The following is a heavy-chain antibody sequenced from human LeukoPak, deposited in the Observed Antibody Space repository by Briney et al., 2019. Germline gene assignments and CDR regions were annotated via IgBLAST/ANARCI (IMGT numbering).Heavy chain of an antibody. D-gene: IGHD3-10*01. V-gene: IGHV4-34*01. CDR2: INHSGST. CDR1: GGSFSGYF. Sequence: SETLSLTCAVYGGSFSGYFWSWIRQPPGKGLEWIGEINHSGSTNYNPSLKSRVTISTDTSKNQFSLKLSSVTAADTAVYYCARGLTGSRRYFDSWGQETLVTVSS. CDR3: ARGLTGSRRYFDS. J-gene: IGHJ4*02.